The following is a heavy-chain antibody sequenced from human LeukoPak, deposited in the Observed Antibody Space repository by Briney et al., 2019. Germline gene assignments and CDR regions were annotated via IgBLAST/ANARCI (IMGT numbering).Heavy chain of an antibody. D-gene: IGHD1-26*01. CDR1: GFTVSTNY. CDR2: IYSGGST. V-gene: IGHV3-53*01. CDR3: ARDLTSLSSGSYGGS. Sequence: PGGSLRLSCAASGFTVSTNYMSWVRQAPGKGLEWVSVIYSGGSTYYADSVKGRFTISRDNSKNTLYLQMNSLRAEDTAMHYCARDLTSLSSGSYGGSWGQGTLVTVSS. J-gene: IGHJ5*02.